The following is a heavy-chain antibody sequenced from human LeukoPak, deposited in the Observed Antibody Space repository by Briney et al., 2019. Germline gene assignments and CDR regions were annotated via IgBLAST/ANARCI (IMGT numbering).Heavy chain of an antibody. J-gene: IGHJ4*02. D-gene: IGHD3-3*01. CDR1: GGSFSGYY. Sequence: SETLSLTCAVYGGSFSGYYWSWIRQPPGKGLEWIGEINHSGSTNYNPSLKSRVTISVDTSKNQFSLKLSSVTAADTAVYYCARNDFWSGYYHFDYWGQGTLVTVSS. CDR2: INHSGST. V-gene: IGHV4-34*01. CDR3: ARNDFWSGYYHFDY.